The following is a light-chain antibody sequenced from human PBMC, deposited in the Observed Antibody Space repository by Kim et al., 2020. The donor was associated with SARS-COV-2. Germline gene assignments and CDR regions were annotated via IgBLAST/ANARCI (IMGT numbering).Light chain of an antibody. CDR1: QSVSNY. CDR3: QQRSNWRDT. CDR2: AAS. Sequence: EIVLTQSPATLSLSPGERATLSCRASQSVSNYLAWYQQKPGQAPRLLIYAASNRATDIPARFSGSGSGTDFTLTISSLQPEDFAVYYCQQRSNWRDTFGQATRLEIK. V-gene: IGKV3-11*01. J-gene: IGKJ5*01.